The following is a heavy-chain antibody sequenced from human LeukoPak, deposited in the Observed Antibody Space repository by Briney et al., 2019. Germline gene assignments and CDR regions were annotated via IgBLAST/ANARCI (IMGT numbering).Heavy chain of an antibody. Sequence: GGSLRLSCAASGITFESRNMHWVRQVPGKGLEWVSAISGSGGSTYYADSVKGRFTISRDNSKNTLYLQMNSLRAEDTAVYYCAKRNIAAADDYWGQGTLVTVSS. D-gene: IGHD6-13*01. CDR2: ISGSGGST. CDR1: GITFESRN. V-gene: IGHV3-23*01. J-gene: IGHJ4*02. CDR3: AKRNIAAADDY.